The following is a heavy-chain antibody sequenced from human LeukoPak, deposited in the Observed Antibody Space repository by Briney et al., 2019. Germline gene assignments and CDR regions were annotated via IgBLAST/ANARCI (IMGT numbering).Heavy chain of an antibody. CDR3: ARVAGNCGGDCYRLVY. J-gene: IGHJ4*02. D-gene: IGHD2-21*01. CDR2: MNLNSGNT. V-gene: IGHV1-8*01. Sequence: ASVKVSRKASGYTFTTYDINWVRQATGQGLEWMAWMNLNSGNTGSAQKFQGRVTMTRNTSISTAYMELSSLRSEDTAVYYCARVAGNCGGDCYRLVYWGQGTLVTVAS. CDR1: GYTFTTYD.